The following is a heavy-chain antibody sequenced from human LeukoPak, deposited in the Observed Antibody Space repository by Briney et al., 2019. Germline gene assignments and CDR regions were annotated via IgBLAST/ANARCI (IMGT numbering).Heavy chain of an antibody. CDR3: ARDGEGYYDSSGYSDY. V-gene: IGHV1-3*03. Sequence: ASVKVSCKASGYTFTSYAMHWVRQAPGQRLEWMGWINAGNGNTKYSQEFQGRVTITRDTSASTAYMELSSLRSEDMAVYYCARDGEGYYDSSGYSDYWGQGTLVTVSS. CDR1: GYTFTSYA. D-gene: IGHD3-22*01. CDR2: INAGNGNT. J-gene: IGHJ4*02.